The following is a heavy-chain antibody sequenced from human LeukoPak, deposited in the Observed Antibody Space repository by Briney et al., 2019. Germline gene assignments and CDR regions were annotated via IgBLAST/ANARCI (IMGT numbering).Heavy chain of an antibody. J-gene: IGHJ4*02. D-gene: IGHD5-12*01. Sequence: ASVKVSCKASGYTFTSYDINWVRQATGQGLEWMGWMNPNSGNTGYAQKFQGRVTMTRNTSISTAYMELSSLRSEDTAVYYCARVHPPSLGYSGYDPYFDYWGQGTLVTVSS. CDR1: GYTFTSYD. CDR2: MNPNSGNT. CDR3: ARVHPPSLGYSGYDPYFDY. V-gene: IGHV1-8*01.